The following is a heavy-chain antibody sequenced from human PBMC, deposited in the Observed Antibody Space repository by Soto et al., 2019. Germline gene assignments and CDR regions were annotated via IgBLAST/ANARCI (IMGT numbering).Heavy chain of an antibody. CDR3: AREGYNFGPFDY. D-gene: IGHD5-18*01. CDR2: IYYDGNT. Sequence: TSETLSLTCTVSGDSITSSSHYWGWIRQPPGKGLESIANIYYDGNTYYNPSLKSRVTISLDTSKNQFSLKFNSVTAADTAVYYCAREGYNFGPFDYWGQGALVTVSS. V-gene: IGHV4-39*07. J-gene: IGHJ4*02. CDR1: GDSITSSSHY.